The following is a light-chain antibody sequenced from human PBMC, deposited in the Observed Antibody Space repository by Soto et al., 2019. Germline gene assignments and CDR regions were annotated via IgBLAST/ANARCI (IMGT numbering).Light chain of an antibody. Sequence: IVLTQSPGTLSLSPGERAPLSCRASQIVSSSYLARYQQTPGPAPRLLIYGASSRATRIPDRFSGSGSGPDFTLTISRLEPEDFAVYYCQQYGSSPRTFGQGTKVDI. CDR2: GAS. CDR1: QIVSSSY. CDR3: QQYGSSPRT. J-gene: IGKJ1*01. V-gene: IGKV3-20*01.